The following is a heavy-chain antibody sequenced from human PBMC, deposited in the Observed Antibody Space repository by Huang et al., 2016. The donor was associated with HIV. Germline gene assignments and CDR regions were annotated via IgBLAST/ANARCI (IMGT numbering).Heavy chain of an antibody. J-gene: IGHJ3*01. Sequence: QIQLAQSGAEVKKPGASVKVSGKASGYTFNNYDINWVRQASGQGLECRRCMNPKSRNVGYTKKFQGRLAILRNISINTSYLEVTSLTSEDTAVYYCARGFGINYNHEAFDVWGQGTMVTVSS. D-gene: IGHD3-10*01. CDR1: GYTFNNYD. V-gene: IGHV1-8*01. CDR2: MNPKSRNV. CDR3: ARGFGINYNHEAFDV.